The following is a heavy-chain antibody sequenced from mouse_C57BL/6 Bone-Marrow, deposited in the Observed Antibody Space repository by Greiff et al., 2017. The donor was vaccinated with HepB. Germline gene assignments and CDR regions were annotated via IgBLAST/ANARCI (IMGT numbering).Heavy chain of an antibody. V-gene: IGHV5-9-1*02. D-gene: IGHD1-1*01. CDR3: TRGGITTDAMDD. Sequence: EVHLVESGEGLVKPGGSLKLSCAASGFTFSSYAMSWIRQTPEKRLEWVAYISSGGDYIYYADTVKGRFTISRDNARNTLYLQMSSLKSEDTAMYYCTRGGITTDAMDDWGQGTSVTVSS. CDR1: GFTFSSYA. J-gene: IGHJ4*01. CDR2: ISSGGDYI.